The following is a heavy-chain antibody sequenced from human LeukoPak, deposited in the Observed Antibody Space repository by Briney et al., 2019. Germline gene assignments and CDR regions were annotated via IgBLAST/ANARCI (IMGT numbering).Heavy chain of an antibody. Sequence: GGSLRLSCAASGFTLSSYAMHWVGQAPGKGLEGVAVISYDGSNKYYADSVKGRFTISTDNAKNSLYLQMNSLRAEDTAVYYCARDPLSSSSFDLWGQGTLVTVSS. CDR3: ARDPLSSSSFDL. CDR1: GFTLSSYA. V-gene: IGHV3-30*04. CDR2: ISYDGSNK. J-gene: IGHJ4*02. D-gene: IGHD6-13*01.